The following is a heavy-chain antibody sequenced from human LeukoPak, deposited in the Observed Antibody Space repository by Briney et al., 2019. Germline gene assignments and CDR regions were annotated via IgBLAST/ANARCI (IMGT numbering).Heavy chain of an antibody. D-gene: IGHD2-2*01. J-gene: IGHJ4*02. Sequence: PGGSLRLSCAASGNYWMHWVRQAPGKALVWVSHINGDGSWTTYADSVKGRFTISKDNAKNTVYLQMNNLRAEDTAVYYCVSFYETYWGRGTLVTVSS. V-gene: IGHV3-74*01. CDR1: GNYW. CDR3: VSFYETY. CDR2: INGDGSWT.